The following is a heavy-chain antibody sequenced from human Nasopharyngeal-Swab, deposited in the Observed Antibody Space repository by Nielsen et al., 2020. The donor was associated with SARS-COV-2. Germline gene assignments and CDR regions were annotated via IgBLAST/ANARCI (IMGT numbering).Heavy chain of an antibody. V-gene: IGHV3-21*01. CDR1: GFTLNKYN. Sequence: GESLKISCAASGFTLNKYNFNWVRQAPGKGLEWVSSISSSSSYIYYADSVKGRFTISRDNAKNSFSLQMNSLRAEDTAVYYCARDGLDYDFWSAYFMDVWGQGTTVTVSS. D-gene: IGHD3-3*01. J-gene: IGHJ6*02. CDR3: ARDGLDYDFWSAYFMDV. CDR2: ISSSSSYI.